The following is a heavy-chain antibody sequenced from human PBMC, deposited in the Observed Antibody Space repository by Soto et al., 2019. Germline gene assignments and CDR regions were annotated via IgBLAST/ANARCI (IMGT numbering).Heavy chain of an antibody. J-gene: IGHJ4*02. CDR3: AIDRVTTVTTYFYY. D-gene: IGHD4-4*01. V-gene: IGHV1-69*01. Sequence: QVQLVQSGAEVKKPGSSVKVSCKASGGTFSSYAIIWVRQAPGQGLAWMGGIIPIFGTANYAQKFQGRVTITADESTSTAYMELSSLRSEDTAVYYGAIDRVTTVTTYFYYWGQGTLVTVSS. CDR2: IIPIFGTA. CDR1: GGTFSSYA.